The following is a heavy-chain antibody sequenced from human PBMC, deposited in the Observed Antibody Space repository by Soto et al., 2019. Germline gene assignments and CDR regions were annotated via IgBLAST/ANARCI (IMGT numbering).Heavy chain of an antibody. J-gene: IGHJ4*02. D-gene: IGHD5-12*01. CDR3: AHIDPEIVTVGGHGGFDY. CDR1: GFSLTSGVG. Sequence: ITLKESGPTLVRPPQTLTLTCTFSGFSLTSGVGVGWIRQPPGKALEWLALIYWDDDKRYSPSLKNRLTITKXTXNXQLXLTMTNVGPVDTATYFCAHIDPEIVTVGGHGGFDYWGQGTLVTVSS. V-gene: IGHV2-5*02. CDR2: IYWDDDK.